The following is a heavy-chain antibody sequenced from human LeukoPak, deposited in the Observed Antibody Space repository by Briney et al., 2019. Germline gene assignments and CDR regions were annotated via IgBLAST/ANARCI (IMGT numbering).Heavy chain of an antibody. CDR3: ARDLVPPALDYGDPNYYYYGMDV. D-gene: IGHD4-17*01. CDR2: ISSSSSTI. Sequence: PGGSLRLSCAASGFTFSSYSMNWVRQAPGKGLEWVSYISSSSSTIYYADSVKGRFTISRDNAKNSLYLQMNSLRAEDTAVYYCARDLVPPALDYGDPNYYYYGMDVWGQGTTVTVSS. J-gene: IGHJ6*02. CDR1: GFTFSSYS. V-gene: IGHV3-48*01.